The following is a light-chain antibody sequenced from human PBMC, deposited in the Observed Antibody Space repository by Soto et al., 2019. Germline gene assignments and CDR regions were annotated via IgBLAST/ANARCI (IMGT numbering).Light chain of an antibody. Sequence: EIVMTQSPATLSVSPGERATLSCRASQSVGSNLAWYQQKPGQAPSLLIYGASTRATGIPARFSGSGSGTEFTLTISSLQSEDFAVYSCQQYSNWPRTFGQGTMVEIK. CDR2: GAS. CDR3: QQYSNWPRT. J-gene: IGKJ1*01. V-gene: IGKV3-15*01. CDR1: QSVGSN.